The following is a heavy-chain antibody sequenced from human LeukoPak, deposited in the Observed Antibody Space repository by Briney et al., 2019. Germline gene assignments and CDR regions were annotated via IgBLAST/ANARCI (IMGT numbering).Heavy chain of an antibody. CDR2: ISSSGSTI. V-gene: IGHV3-48*03. CDR1: GFTLSSYE. CDR3: ARDGVSYYYDSRGGYYFDY. D-gene: IGHD3-22*01. J-gene: IGHJ4*02. Sequence: PGGSLRLSCAASGFTLSSYEMNWVRQAPGKGLEWVSYISSSGSTIYYADSVKGRFTISRDNAKNSLYLQMNSLRAEDTAVYYCARDGVSYYYDSRGGYYFDYWGQGTLVTVSS.